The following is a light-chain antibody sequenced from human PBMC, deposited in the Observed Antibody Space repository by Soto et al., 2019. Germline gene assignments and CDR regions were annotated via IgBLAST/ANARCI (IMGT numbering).Light chain of an antibody. Sequence: DVVMTQSPLSLPVTLGQPASISCRSSQGLVHSDGNTYLSWFQQRPGQSPRRLIYKVSNRDSGVPDRFSGSGSGTDFTLKISRVEAEDVGVYYCMQGTHWPLFTFCPGTRVDIK. CDR3: MQGTHWPLFT. J-gene: IGKJ3*01. CDR2: KVS. CDR1: QGLVHSDGNTY. V-gene: IGKV2-30*02.